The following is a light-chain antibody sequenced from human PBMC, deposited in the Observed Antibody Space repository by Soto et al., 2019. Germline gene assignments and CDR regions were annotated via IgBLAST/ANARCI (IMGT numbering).Light chain of an antibody. J-gene: IGLJ2*01. V-gene: IGLV2-8*01. Sequence: QSALTQPPSASGSPGQSVTISCTGTSSDVGGYNYVSWYQQHPGKAPKLMIYEVNKWPSGVPDRFSGSKSGNTASLTVSGLQAEDEADYYCSSYGGSSNLVFGGGTKLTVL. CDR1: SSDVGGYNY. CDR2: EVN. CDR3: SSYGGSSNLV.